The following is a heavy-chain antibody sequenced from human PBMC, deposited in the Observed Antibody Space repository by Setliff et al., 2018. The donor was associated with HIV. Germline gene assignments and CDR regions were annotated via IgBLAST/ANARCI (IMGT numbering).Heavy chain of an antibody. CDR1: GGPISSYY. V-gene: IGHV4-4*07. D-gene: IGHD5-18*01. Sequence: KTSETLSLTCTVSGGPISSYYWSWIRQPAGKGLEWIGRIYASGRTNYNPSLKSRVTLSVDTSKNQFSLKVTSVTAADTAVYYCAREIQFSATTYYYYYMDDWGRGTTVTVSS. CDR3: AREIQFSATTYYYYYMDD. J-gene: IGHJ6*03. CDR2: IYASGRT.